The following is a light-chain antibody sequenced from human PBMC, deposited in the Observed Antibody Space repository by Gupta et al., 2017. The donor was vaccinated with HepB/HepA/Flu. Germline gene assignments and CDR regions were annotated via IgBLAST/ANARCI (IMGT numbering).Light chain of an antibody. J-gene: IGLJ2*01. Sequence: SALTQPASVSGSPGQSITISCTGSSSDVGGYNYVSWYQQHPGKAPKLMLYDVNSRPSGVSNRFSGSKSGNTASLSISGLQAEDEADYYCSSYTRSSTLVFGGGTRLTVL. CDR2: DVN. CDR3: SSYTRSSTLV. CDR1: SSDVGGYNY. V-gene: IGLV2-14*03.